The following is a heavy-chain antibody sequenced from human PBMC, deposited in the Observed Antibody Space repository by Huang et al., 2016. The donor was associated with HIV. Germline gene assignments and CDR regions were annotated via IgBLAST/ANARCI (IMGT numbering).Heavy chain of an antibody. J-gene: IGHJ6*02. CDR2: CNRDGSST. D-gene: IGHD2-2*01. CDR1: GFTFSSYW. CDR3: AIYCSSTSCYQYGMDV. V-gene: IGHV3-74*01. Sequence: EVQLVESGGGLVQPGGSLRLSCAASGFTFSSYWMHWVRQAPGKGLVRVPRCNRDGSSTSSGDCGKGRFTISRDNAKNTLDLQMNSLRAEDTAVYYCAIYCSSTSCYQYGMDVWGQGTTVTVSS.